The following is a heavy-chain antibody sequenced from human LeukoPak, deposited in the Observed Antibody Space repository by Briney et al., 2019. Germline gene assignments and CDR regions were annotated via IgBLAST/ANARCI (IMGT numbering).Heavy chain of an antibody. J-gene: IGHJ4*02. CDR3: ARHSPYYSSGWYTKIVGFDY. CDR1: GGSFSGYY. Sequence: SETLSLTCAVYGGSFSGYYWSWIRQPPGKGLEWIGEINHSGSTNYNPPLKSRVTISVDTSKNQFSLKLSSVTAADTAVYYCARHSPYYSSGWYTKIVGFDYWGQGTLVTVSS. D-gene: IGHD6-19*01. V-gene: IGHV4-34*01. CDR2: INHSGST.